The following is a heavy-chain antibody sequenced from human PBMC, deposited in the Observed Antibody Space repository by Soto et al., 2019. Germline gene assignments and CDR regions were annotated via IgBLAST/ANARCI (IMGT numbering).Heavy chain of an antibody. V-gene: IGHV4-31*03. Sequence: QVQLQESGPGLVKPSQTLSLTCTVSGGSISSGGYYWSWIRQHPGKGLEWIGYIYYSGSTYYNPSLMSRVTISVDTSKNQFSLKLSSVTAADTAVYYCARSPRRSGSYYPPIDYWGQGTLVTVSS. CDR1: GGSISSGGYY. CDR2: IYYSGST. D-gene: IGHD3-10*01. CDR3: ARSPRRSGSYYPPIDY. J-gene: IGHJ4*02.